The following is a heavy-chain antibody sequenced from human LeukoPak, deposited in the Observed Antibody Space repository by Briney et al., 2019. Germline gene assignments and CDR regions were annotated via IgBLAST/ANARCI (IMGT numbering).Heavy chain of an antibody. CDR3: ARASGRDAFDI. Sequence: GASVKVSCKASGYTFTGYYMHWVRQAPGQGLEWMGWISAYNGNANYAQKLQGRVTMTTDTSTSTAYMELRSLRSDDTAVYYCARASGRDAFDIWGQGTMVTVSS. CDR2: ISAYNGNA. CDR1: GYTFTGYY. J-gene: IGHJ3*02. D-gene: IGHD1-26*01. V-gene: IGHV1-18*04.